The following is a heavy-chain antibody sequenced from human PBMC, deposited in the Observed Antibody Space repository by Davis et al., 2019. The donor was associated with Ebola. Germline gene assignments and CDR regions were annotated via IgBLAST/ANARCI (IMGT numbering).Heavy chain of an antibody. CDR2: ISAYSGDT. V-gene: IGHV1-18*01. D-gene: IGHD3-10*01. CDR3: VRGGGSTQSGIDY. CDR1: GYTFTNYG. J-gene: IGHJ4*02. Sequence: ASVKVSCKASGYTFTNYGITWVRQAPGQGLQWVGWISAYSGDTNYVQKLQGRVTMTTDTSTSTAYMELRSLRSDDTAVYYCVRGGGSTQSGIDYWGQGNLVTVSS.